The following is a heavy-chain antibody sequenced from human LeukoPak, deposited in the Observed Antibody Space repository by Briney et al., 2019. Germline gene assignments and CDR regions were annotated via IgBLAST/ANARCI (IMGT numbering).Heavy chain of an antibody. D-gene: IGHD4-17*01. CDR1: GGSISSGDYY. CDR2: IYYSGST. Sequence: SQTLSLTCTVSGGSISSGDYYWSWIRQPPGKGLEWIGYIYYSGSTYYNPSLKSRVTISVDTSKNQFSLKLSSVTAADTAVYYRARSLDYGDYVSRYYYYTDVWGKGTTVTVSS. V-gene: IGHV4-30-4*08. J-gene: IGHJ6*03. CDR3: ARSLDYGDYVSRYYYYTDV.